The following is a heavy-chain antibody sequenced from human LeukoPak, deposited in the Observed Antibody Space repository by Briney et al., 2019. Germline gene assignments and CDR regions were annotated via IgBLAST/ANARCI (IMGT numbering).Heavy chain of an antibody. CDR2: IHYGGST. J-gene: IGHJ4*02. D-gene: IGHD3-9*01. Sequence: TSETLSLTCTVSGGSISSSSYFWGWIRQPPGKGLEWIGSIHYGGSTYYNPSLKSRVTISVDTSKNQFSLKLSSVTAADTAVYYCARSAKTYYDILTGYSGCWYFDYWGQGTLVTVSS. V-gene: IGHV4-39*07. CDR3: ARSAKTYYDILTGYSGCWYFDY. CDR1: GGSISSSSYF.